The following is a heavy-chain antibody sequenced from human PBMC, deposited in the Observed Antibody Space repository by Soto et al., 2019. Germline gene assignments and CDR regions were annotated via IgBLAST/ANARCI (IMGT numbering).Heavy chain of an antibody. Sequence: QVQLVQSGAEVKKPGASVKVSCKASGYTFTSYDINWVRQATGQGLEWMGWMNPNSGNTGYAQRFQDIVTMTRNASISTAYMELSSLRSEDTAVYYCAGALKAAPPAKFDPWGQGTLVTVSS. J-gene: IGHJ5*02. D-gene: IGHD6-6*01. CDR2: MNPNSGNT. CDR3: AGALKAAPPAKFDP. V-gene: IGHV1-8*01. CDR1: GYTFTSYD.